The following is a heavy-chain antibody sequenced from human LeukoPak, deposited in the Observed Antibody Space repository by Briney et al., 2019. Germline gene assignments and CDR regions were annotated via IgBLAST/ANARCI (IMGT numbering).Heavy chain of an antibody. CDR2: IIPIFGTA. D-gene: IGHD2-21*01. V-gene: IGHV1-69*13. CDR1: GGTFSSYA. Sequence: SVKVSCKASGGTFSSYAISWVRQAPGQGLEWMGGIIPIFGTANYAQKFQGRVTITADESTSTAYMELSSLRSEDTAVYYCAREIPYYYYGMDVWGLGTTVTVSS. CDR3: AREIPYYYYGMDV. J-gene: IGHJ6*02.